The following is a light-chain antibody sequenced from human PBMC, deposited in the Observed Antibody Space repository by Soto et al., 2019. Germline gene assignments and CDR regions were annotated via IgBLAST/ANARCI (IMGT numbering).Light chain of an antibody. CDR3: QQYGDSPPT. Sequence: ENVLTQSPGTLSLSPGERATLSCRASQSVSGSYLAWYQQKPGQAPRLLIYAASSRATGIPDRFSGSASGTDFTLTISRLEPEDFAVYHCQQYGDSPPTVGGGTKMDIK. CDR1: QSVSGSY. V-gene: IGKV3-20*01. CDR2: AAS. J-gene: IGKJ4*02.